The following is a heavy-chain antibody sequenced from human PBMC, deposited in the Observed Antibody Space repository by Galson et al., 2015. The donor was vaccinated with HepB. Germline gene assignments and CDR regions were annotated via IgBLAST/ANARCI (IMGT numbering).Heavy chain of an antibody. J-gene: IGHJ2*01. D-gene: IGHD3-9*01. CDR1: GGSFSGYY. CDR2: INHSGST. V-gene: IGHV4-34*01. CDR3: ARALLRYFDWSNWYFDL. Sequence: ETLSLTCAVYGGSFSGYYWSWIRQPPGKGLEWIGEINHSGSTNYNPSLKSRVTISVDTSKNQFSLKLSSVTAADTAVYYCARALLRYFDWSNWYFDLWGRGTLVTVSS.